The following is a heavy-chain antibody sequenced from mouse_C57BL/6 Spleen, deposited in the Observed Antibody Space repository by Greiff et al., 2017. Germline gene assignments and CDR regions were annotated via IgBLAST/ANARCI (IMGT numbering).Heavy chain of an antibody. CDR3: TRVCDYDGGYAMDD. CDR2: ISSGGDYI. CDR1: GFTFSSYA. Sequence: EVKLVESGAGLVKPGGSLKLSCAASGFTFSSYAMSWVRQTPEQRLEWVAYISSGGDYIYYADTVKGRFTISRDNARNTLYLQMSSLKSEDTAMYYCTRVCDYDGGYAMDDWGQGTSVTVSS. D-gene: IGHD2-4*01. J-gene: IGHJ4*01. V-gene: IGHV5-9-1*02.